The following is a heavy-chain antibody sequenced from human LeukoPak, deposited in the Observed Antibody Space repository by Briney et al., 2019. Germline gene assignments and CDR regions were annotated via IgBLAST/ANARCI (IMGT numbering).Heavy chain of an antibody. Sequence: NAGGSLRLSCAASGFTFSDHYMSWIRQAPGKGLEWVSYISSSGSTIYHADSVKGRFTISRDNAKNSLYLQMKSLRVEDTAVYYCARDGYSYGYGFDYWGQGTLVTVSS. V-gene: IGHV3-11*01. D-gene: IGHD5-18*01. CDR1: GFTFSDHY. CDR3: ARDGYSYGYGFDY. J-gene: IGHJ4*02. CDR2: ISSSGSTI.